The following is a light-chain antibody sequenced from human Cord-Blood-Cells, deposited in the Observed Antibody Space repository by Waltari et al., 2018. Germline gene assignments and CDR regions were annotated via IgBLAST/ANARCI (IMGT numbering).Light chain of an antibody. CDR1: SSDVGSYNL. CDR3: CSYAGRV. V-gene: IGLV2-23*01. CDR2: EGS. J-gene: IGLJ3*02. Sequence: QSALTQPAPVSGSPGQSITISCTGTSSDVGSYNLVSWYHQHPGKAPKLMIYEGSKRPSGVSNRFSGSKSGNTASLTVSGLQAEDEADYYCCSYAGRVFGGGTKLTVL.